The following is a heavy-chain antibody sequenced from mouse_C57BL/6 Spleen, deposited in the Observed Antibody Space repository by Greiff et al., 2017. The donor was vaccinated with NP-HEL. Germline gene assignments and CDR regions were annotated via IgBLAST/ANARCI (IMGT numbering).Heavy chain of an antibody. J-gene: IGHJ4*01. Sequence: DVQLQESGAELVRPGASVKLSCTASGFNIKDYYMHWVKQRPEQGLEWIGRIDPEDGDTEYAPKFQGKATMTADTSSNTAYLQLSSLTSEDTAVYYFTLYDGYPPLYAMDYWGQGTSVTVSS. D-gene: IGHD2-3*01. CDR3: TLYDGYPPLYAMDY. CDR1: GFNIKDYY. V-gene: IGHV14-1*01. CDR2: IDPEDGDT.